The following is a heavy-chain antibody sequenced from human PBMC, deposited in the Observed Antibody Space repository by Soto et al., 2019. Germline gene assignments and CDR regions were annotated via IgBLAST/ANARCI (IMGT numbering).Heavy chain of an antibody. Sequence: EVQLVESGGGLVKPGGSLRLSCTVSGFAFNTACMTWVRQSPGKGLEWVGRIKSISSGGTTEYAAPVKGRFTISRYDSKNTVLLQMSSLKRDDTALYYCATGGRGAGTTLEYWGQGTQVTVSS. CDR2: IKSISSGGTT. J-gene: IGHJ4*02. CDR1: GFAFNTAC. CDR3: ATGGRGAGTTLEY. D-gene: IGHD1-1*01. V-gene: IGHV3-15*01.